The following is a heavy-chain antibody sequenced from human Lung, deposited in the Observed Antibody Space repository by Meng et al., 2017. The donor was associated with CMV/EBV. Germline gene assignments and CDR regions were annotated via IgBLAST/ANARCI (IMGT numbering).Heavy chain of an antibody. Sequence: GESXKISCAASGFTFDDYGVSWVRQVPGKGLEWVSGINWNGDSTGYADSVKGRFTISRDNAKNSLYLQMNSLRAEDTALYHCARGGSSSWRQGVFDYWGQGTLVTVSS. D-gene: IGHD6-13*01. V-gene: IGHV3-20*01. CDR3: ARGGSSSWRQGVFDY. CDR2: INWNGDST. J-gene: IGHJ4*02. CDR1: GFTFDDYG.